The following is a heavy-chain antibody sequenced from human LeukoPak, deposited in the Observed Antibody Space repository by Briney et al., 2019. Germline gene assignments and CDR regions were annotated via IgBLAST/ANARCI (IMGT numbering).Heavy chain of an antibody. CDR3: ASLQQPGGPAFDI. CDR1: GYTFTYRY. V-gene: IGHV1-45*02. D-gene: IGHD6-13*01. J-gene: IGHJ3*02. Sequence: ASVKVSCKASGYTFTYRYLHWVRQAPGQALEWMGWITPFNGNTNYAQKFQDRVTITRDRSMSTAYMELSSLRSEDTAMYYCASLQQPGGPAFDIWGQGTMVTVSS. CDR2: ITPFNGNT.